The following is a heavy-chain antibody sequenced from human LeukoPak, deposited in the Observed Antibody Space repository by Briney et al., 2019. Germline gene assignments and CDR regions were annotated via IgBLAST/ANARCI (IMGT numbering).Heavy chain of an antibody. CDR1: GFTVSSTH. J-gene: IGHJ4*02. D-gene: IGHD3-22*01. V-gene: IGHV3-53*01. CDR3: ARDRPYYDSSGPFDY. CDR2: TYTGGNS. Sequence: GGSLRLSCAASGFTVSSTHIVWVRQAPGKGLEWVSVTYTGGNSYYTDSVKGRFIISRDNAKNSLYLQMNSLRAEDTAVYYCARDRPYYDSSGPFDYWGQGTLVTVSS.